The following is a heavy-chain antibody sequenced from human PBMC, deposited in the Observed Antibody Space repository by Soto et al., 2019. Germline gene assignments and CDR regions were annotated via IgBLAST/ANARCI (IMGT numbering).Heavy chain of an antibody. Sequence: PGGCLGLACASSGVTLNIYAMNLVRQAPGKGLGWVSAISGSGDTTSYADSVKGRFNISRDNSKNTLYLQMTSLRGEDTAIYYCAKDPRVVSGIKNWFDPWGQGTLVTVSS. D-gene: IGHD1-20*01. V-gene: IGHV3-23*01. CDR2: ISGSGDTT. CDR1: GVTLNIYA. CDR3: AKDPRVVSGIKNWFDP. J-gene: IGHJ5*02.